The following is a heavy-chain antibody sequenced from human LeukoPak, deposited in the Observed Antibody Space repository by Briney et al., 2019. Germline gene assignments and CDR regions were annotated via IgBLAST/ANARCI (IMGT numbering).Heavy chain of an antibody. CDR2: ISSSSSYI. D-gene: IGHD6-6*01. Sequence: HGGSLRLSCAASGFTFSSYSMNWVRQAPGKGLEWVSSISSSSSYIYYADSVKGRFTISRDNAKNSLYLQMNSLRAEDTAVYYCAASHYSSSSDLDYWAQETLVTVS. CDR1: GFTFSSYS. V-gene: IGHV3-21*01. CDR3: AASHYSSSSDLDY. J-gene: IGHJ4*02.